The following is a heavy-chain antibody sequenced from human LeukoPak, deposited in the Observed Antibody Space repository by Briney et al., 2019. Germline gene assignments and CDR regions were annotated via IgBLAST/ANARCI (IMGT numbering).Heavy chain of an antibody. J-gene: IGHJ4*02. Sequence: SETLSLTCTVSGGSISSYYWSWLRQPPGKGLEWIGHIYYSGSTNYNPSLKSRVTISVDMSKNQFSLKLSSVTAADTAVYYCARDAPVRYSGSYFDYWGQGTLVTVSS. CDR2: IYYSGST. D-gene: IGHD1-26*01. CDR3: ARDAPVRYSGSYFDY. CDR1: GGSISSYY. V-gene: IGHV4-59*01.